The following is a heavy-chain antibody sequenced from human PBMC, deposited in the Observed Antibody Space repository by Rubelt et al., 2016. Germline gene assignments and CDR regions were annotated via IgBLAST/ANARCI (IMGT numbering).Heavy chain of an antibody. Sequence: QVTLKESGPVLVKPTETLTLTCTVSGFSLSNARMGVSWIRQPPGKALEWLAHIFSNDEKSYSTSLKSRLTTSKETPKSQVVLTMTNMDPVETATYYCARIWDSSGHPFDYWGQGTLVTVSS. V-gene: IGHV2-26*01. D-gene: IGHD3-22*01. J-gene: IGHJ4*02. CDR1: GFSLSNARMG. CDR3: ARIWDSSGHPFDY. CDR2: IFSNDEK.